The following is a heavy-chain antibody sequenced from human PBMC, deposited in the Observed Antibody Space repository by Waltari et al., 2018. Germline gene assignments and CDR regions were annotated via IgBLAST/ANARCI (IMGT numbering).Heavy chain of an antibody. CDR2: TKSDGSQA. CDR3: ARSDWLEY. D-gene: IGHD3-9*01. Sequence: VQLVESGGGLVQPGGSLRLSCEASGFSFSGYWMHWVRQAPGKGLVWVSRTKSDGSQATYADSVKGRFTISGDNAMSTLYLQMNSLRAEDTAVYYCARSDWLEYWGQGTLVTVSS. J-gene: IGHJ4*02. CDR1: GFSFSGYW. V-gene: IGHV3-74*01.